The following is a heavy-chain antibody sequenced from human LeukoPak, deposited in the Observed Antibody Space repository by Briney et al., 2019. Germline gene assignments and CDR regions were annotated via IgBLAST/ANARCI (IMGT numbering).Heavy chain of an antibody. D-gene: IGHD3-10*01. V-gene: IGHV3-72*01. Sequence: GGSLRLSCAASGFTFSNAWMSWVRQAPGKGLEWVGRTRNKANSYTTEYAASVKGRFTISRDDSKNSLYLQMNSLKTEDTAVYYCARVTYGSGNDAFDIWGQGTMVTVSS. CDR2: TRNKANSYTT. CDR3: ARVTYGSGNDAFDI. J-gene: IGHJ3*02. CDR1: GFTFSNAW.